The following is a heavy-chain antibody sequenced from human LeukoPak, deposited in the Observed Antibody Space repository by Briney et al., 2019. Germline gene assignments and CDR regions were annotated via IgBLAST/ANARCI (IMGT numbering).Heavy chain of an antibody. CDR3: ARGPTYYDFWSGYLGGYYFDY. CDR2: INHSGST. J-gene: IGHJ4*02. D-gene: IGHD3-3*01. CDR1: GGSFSGYY. V-gene: IGHV4-34*01. Sequence: PSETLSLTCAVYGGSFSGYYWSWIRQPPGKGLEWIGEINHSGSTNYNPSLKSRVTISVDTSKNQFSLKLSSVTAADTAVYYCARGPTYYDFWSGYLGGYYFDYWGQGTLVTVSS.